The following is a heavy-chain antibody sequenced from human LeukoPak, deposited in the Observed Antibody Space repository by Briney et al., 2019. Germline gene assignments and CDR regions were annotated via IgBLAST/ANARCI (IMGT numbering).Heavy chain of an antibody. CDR1: GGSISRGDYY. CDR2: IYYSGST. D-gene: IGHD5-12*01. Sequence: SETLSLTCTVSGGSISRGDYYWSWIRQPPGKGLEWIGYIYYSGSTYYNPSLKSRVTTSVHTSKNQFSLKLSSVTAADTAVYYCASGYSAASYGMDVWGQGTTVTVSS. V-gene: IGHV4-30-4*01. CDR3: ASGYSAASYGMDV. J-gene: IGHJ6*02.